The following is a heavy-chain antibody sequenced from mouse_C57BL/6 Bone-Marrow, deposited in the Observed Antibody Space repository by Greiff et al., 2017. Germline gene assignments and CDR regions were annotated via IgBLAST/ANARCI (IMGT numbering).Heavy chain of an antibody. CDR2: IHPNSGST. CDR3: AGGYPWYFDV. D-gene: IGHD2-2*01. J-gene: IGHJ1*03. Sequence: QVQLQQSGAELVKPGASVQLSCKASGYTFTSYWMHWVKQRPGQGLEWIGMIHPNSGSTNYNEKFKSKATLTVDKSSSTAYMQLSSLTSEDSAVYYCAGGYPWYFDVWGTGTTVTVSS. CDR1: GYTFTSYW. V-gene: IGHV1-64*01.